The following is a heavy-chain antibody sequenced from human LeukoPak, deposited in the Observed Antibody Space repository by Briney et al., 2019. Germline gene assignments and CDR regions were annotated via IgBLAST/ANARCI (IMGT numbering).Heavy chain of an antibody. CDR2: IRFDGSNK. J-gene: IGHJ4*02. CDR1: GFTFIRYA. V-gene: IGHV3-30*02. CDR3: ARGDGYCSSASCSGN. D-gene: IGHD2-2*03. Sequence: GGSLRLSCAASGFTFIRYAMNGVRQAPGKGLEWVSFIRFDGSNKYYADPVKGRFTISRDNSNNTLYLQMKSLRPEDTAVYYCARGDGYCSSASCSGNWGQGTLVTVSS.